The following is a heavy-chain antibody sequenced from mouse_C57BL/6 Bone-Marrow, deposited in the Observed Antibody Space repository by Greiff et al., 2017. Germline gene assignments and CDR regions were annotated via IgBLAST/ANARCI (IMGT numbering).Heavy chain of an antibody. V-gene: IGHV5-17*01. CDR2: ISSGSSTL. Sequence: EVQGVESGGGLVKPGGSLKLSCAASGFTFSDYGMHWVSQAPEKGLEWIAYISSGSSTLSYADTVKGRFPSTRDNAKNTLFLQMTSLSSEDTAMYYCASWLAYWGQGTLVTVSA. CDR1: GFTFSDYG. CDR3: ASWLAY. J-gene: IGHJ3*01.